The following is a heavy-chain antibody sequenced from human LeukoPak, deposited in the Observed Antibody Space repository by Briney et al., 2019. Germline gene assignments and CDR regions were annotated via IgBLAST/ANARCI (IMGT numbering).Heavy chain of an antibody. CDR2: IYPGDSDT. CDR1: GYSFTSYW. CDR3: ARQEGGYYDSSGHGYFDY. D-gene: IGHD3-22*01. Sequence: GESLKISCKGSGYSFTSYWIGWVRQMPGKGLEWMGIIYPGDSDTRYSPSFQGQVTISADKSISTAYLQWSSLKASDTAMYYCARQEGGYYDSSGHGYFDYGGQGTLVTASS. J-gene: IGHJ4*02. V-gene: IGHV5-51*01.